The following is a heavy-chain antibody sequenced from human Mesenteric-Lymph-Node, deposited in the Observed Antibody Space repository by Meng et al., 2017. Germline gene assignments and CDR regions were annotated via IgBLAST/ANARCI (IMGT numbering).Heavy chain of an antibody. J-gene: IGHJ5*02. CDR3: ARRGPSGNFSP. CDR1: AGSFRDYY. Sequence: QVWLQKGGAGLLMSLETLSRRCPVFAGSFRDYYWTWIRHPPGKGLEWIGEIDHRGNTKYNPSLKSRVTISLDTSKKQFSLKVSSVTAADSAVYYCARRGPSGNFSPWSQGALVTVSS. V-gene: IGHV4-34*01. CDR2: IDHRGNT. D-gene: IGHD3-10*01.